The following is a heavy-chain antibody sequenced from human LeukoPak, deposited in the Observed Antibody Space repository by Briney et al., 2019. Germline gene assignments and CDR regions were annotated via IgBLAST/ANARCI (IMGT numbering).Heavy chain of an antibody. Sequence: ASVKVSCKASGYTLTSYYMHWVRQAPGQGLEWMGIINPSGGSTSYAQKFQGRVTMTRDTSTSTVYMELSSLRSEDTAVYYCARDTAYYDILTGYYGTDWFDPWGQGTLVTVSS. J-gene: IGHJ5*02. CDR2: INPSGGST. CDR3: ARDTAYYDILTGYYGTDWFDP. V-gene: IGHV1-46*01. D-gene: IGHD3-9*01. CDR1: GYTLTSYY.